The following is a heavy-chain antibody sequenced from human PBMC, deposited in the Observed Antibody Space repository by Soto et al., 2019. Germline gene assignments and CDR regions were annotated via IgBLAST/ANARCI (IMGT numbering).Heavy chain of an antibody. Sequence: QVQLQESGPGLVKPSETLSLTYSVSGGSISSYYWSWIRQPPGKGLELIGYIYYSGSTNYNPSLKSRVPLSVDTSKNQGSLKPSFVNAGDKAVYFCARGGPYNWNYYGYWGQGTLVTVSS. CDR3: ARGGPYNWNYYGY. J-gene: IGHJ4*02. D-gene: IGHD1-20*01. CDR1: GGSISSYY. CDR2: IYYSGST. V-gene: IGHV4-59*01.